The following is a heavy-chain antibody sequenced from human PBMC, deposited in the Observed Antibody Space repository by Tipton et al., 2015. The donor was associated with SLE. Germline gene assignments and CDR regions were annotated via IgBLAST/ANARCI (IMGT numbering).Heavy chain of an antibody. CDR3: ASGDGYDFGYGDYFDH. V-gene: IGHV4-4*08. J-gene: IGHJ4*02. Sequence: GLVKPSETLSLICAVSGASSRNYYWSWIRQPPGKGLEWIGYIYSSGSTNYNPSLSSRVTMSVDMSKKQFSLNLNSVTAADTAVHYCASGDGYDFGYGDYFDHWGQGSLVTVSS. CDR2: IYSSGST. D-gene: IGHD5-24*01. CDR1: GASSRNYY.